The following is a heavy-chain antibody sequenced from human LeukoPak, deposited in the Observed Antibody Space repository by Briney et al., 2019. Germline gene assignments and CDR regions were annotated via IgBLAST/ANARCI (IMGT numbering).Heavy chain of an antibody. Sequence: GGSLRLSCVASGFTFSSYWMSWVRQTPGKGLEWVANIKQDGSEKYYVDSVVGRFTISRDNAKNSLDLQVSSLRAEDTAVYYCASGYRTFDYWGQGTLVTVSS. CDR1: GFTFSSYW. CDR3: ASGYRTFDY. CDR2: IKQDGSEK. J-gene: IGHJ4*02. D-gene: IGHD5-24*01. V-gene: IGHV3-7*03.